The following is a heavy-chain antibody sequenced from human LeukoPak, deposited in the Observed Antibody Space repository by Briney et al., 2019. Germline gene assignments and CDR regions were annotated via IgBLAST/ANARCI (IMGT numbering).Heavy chain of an antibody. Sequence: ASVNVSCKASGGTFSSYAISWVRQAPGQGLEWMGIINPSGGSTSYAQKFQGRVTMTRDTSTSTVYMELSSLRSEDTAVYYCAREEGRDGYRALPHWGQGTLVTVSS. J-gene: IGHJ4*02. D-gene: IGHD5-24*01. CDR3: AREEGRDGYRALPH. V-gene: IGHV1-46*01. CDR1: GGTFSSYA. CDR2: INPSGGST.